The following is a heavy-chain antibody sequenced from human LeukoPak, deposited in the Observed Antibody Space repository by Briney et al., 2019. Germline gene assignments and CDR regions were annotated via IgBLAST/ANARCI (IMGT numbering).Heavy chain of an antibody. CDR3: ARGRYYYDSSGYYYDNWFDP. CDR1: GGSISGYY. CDR2: PFYGGTT. J-gene: IGHJ5*02. Sequence: PSETLSLTCTVAGGSISGYYWSWIRQPPGKGLEYIGFPFYGGTTKYSPSLKSRATISVDTSKNQFSLTLTSVTAADTALYYCARGRYYYDSSGYYYDNWFDPWGQGTLVTVSS. D-gene: IGHD3-22*01. V-gene: IGHV4-59*01.